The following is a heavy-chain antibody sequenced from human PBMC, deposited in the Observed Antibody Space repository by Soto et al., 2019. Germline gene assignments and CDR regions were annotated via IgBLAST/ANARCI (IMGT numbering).Heavy chain of an antibody. V-gene: IGHV4-59*08. CDR3: ARRSPRYDFWSGAPSNDAFDI. Sequence: SETLSLTCTVSGGSISSYYWSWIRQPPGKGLEWIGYIYYSGSTNYNPSLKSRVTISVDTSKNQFSLKLSSVTAADTAVYYCARRSPRYDFWSGAPSNDAFDIWGQGTMVTVSS. CDR2: IYYSGST. J-gene: IGHJ3*02. CDR1: GGSISSYY. D-gene: IGHD3-3*01.